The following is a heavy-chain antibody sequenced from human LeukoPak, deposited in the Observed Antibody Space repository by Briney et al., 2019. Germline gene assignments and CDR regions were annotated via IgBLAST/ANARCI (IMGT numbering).Heavy chain of an antibody. CDR2: IIPIFGTA. CDR1: GGTFSSYA. Sequence: ASVKVSCKASGGTFSSYAISWVRQAPGQGLEWMGGIIPIFGTANYAQKFQGRVTITADESTSTAYMELSSLRSEDTAVYYCARGGYDILTGYPFGYYYCGMDVWGQGTTVTVSS. D-gene: IGHD3-9*01. J-gene: IGHJ6*02. CDR3: ARGGYDILTGYPFGYYYCGMDV. V-gene: IGHV1-69*13.